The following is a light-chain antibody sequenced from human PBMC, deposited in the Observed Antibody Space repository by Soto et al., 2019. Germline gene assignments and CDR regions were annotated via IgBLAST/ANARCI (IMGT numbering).Light chain of an antibody. CDR3: QQYNSYST. J-gene: IGKJ4*01. V-gene: IGKV1-5*03. Sequence: DIQMTQSPSTLSASVGARVTITCRASQSISSDLAWYQLKAGKAPKLLIYKASSLESGVPSRFSGSGSGTEFTITISSLQPDDFATYYCQQYNSYSTFGGGPKVEIK. CDR1: QSISSD. CDR2: KAS.